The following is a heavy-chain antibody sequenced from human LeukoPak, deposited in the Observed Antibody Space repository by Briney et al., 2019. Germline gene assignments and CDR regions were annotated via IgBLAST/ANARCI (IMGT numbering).Heavy chain of an antibody. D-gene: IGHD1-26*01. V-gene: IGHV3-33*01. CDR3: ARERGRGRDSPWFDY. Sequence: GGSLRLSCAASGFTFTNYPMHWVRQAPGKGLEGVAVLWSDGIKTDYADSVKGRFTISRDNSKNTLDLQMTGLRAEDTAVYYCARERGRGRDSPWFDYWGQGTLVTVSS. CDR2: LWSDGIKT. CDR1: GFTFTNYP. J-gene: IGHJ4*02.